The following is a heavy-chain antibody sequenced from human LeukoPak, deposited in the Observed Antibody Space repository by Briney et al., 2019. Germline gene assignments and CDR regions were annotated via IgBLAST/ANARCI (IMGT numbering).Heavy chain of an antibody. V-gene: IGHV3-30*02. CDR2: IRYDGSNK. J-gene: IGHJ4*02. D-gene: IGHD1-26*01. CDR3: AKPRPRHPGVVGATYFDY. CDR1: GFTFSSYG. Sequence: GESLRLSCAAAGFTFSSYGMHWVRQAPGKGLEWVAFIRYDGSNKYYADSVKGRFTISRDNSRNTLYLQMNSLRAEDTAVYYCAKPRPRHPGVVGATYFDYRGQGTLVTVSS.